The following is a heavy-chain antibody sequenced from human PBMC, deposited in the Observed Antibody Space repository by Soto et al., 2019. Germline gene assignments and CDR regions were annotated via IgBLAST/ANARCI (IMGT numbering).Heavy chain of an antibody. CDR1: GFTFSSYG. D-gene: IGHD6-19*01. Sequence: QVQLVESGGGVVQPGRSLRLSCAASGFTFSSYGMHWVRQAPGKGLEWVAVIWYDGSNKYYADSVKGRFTISRDNSXNXLXXQMNSLRAEDTAVYYCARDESRSGWYNYYYYGMDVWGQGTTVTVSS. CDR3: ARDESRSGWYNYYYYGMDV. J-gene: IGHJ6*02. V-gene: IGHV3-33*01. CDR2: IWYDGSNK.